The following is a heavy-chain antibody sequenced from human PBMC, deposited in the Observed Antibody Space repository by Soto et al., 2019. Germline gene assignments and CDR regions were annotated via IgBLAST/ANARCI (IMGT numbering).Heavy chain of an antibody. CDR1: GYTFTGYY. D-gene: IGHD3-22*01. Sequence: ASVKVSCKASGYTFTGYYMHWVRQAPGQGLEWMGWINPNSGGTNYAQKFQGWVTMTRDTSISTAYMELSRLRSDDTAVYYCARGNPPQGYYDSSGYWFDPWGQGTLVTVS. V-gene: IGHV1-2*04. J-gene: IGHJ5*02. CDR3: ARGNPPQGYYDSSGYWFDP. CDR2: INPNSGGT.